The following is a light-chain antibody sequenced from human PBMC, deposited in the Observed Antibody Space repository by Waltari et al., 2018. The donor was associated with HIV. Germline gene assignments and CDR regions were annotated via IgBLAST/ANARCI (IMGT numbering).Light chain of an antibody. CDR1: NLRTYY. CDR3: KTRDRSGNLYV. J-gene: IGLJ1*01. Sequence: SSEVTQDPAVSVALGQTVKITCQGGNLRTYYASWYQQKPGHAPVLVSYGKNKRPAEIPDRFSSSASINTASLNITGAQAEDEADYYCKTRDRSGNLYVFGTGTTVTVL. CDR2: GKN. V-gene: IGLV3-19*01.